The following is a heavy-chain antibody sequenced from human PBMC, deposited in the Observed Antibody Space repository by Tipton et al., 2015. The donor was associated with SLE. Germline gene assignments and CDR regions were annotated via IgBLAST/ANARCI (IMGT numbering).Heavy chain of an antibody. CDR1: GYSISSGYH. Sequence: TLYLTCTVSGYSISSGYHWGWIRQPPGKGLEWIGSISQSGITHYNPSLESRVTISVDTSKNQFSLKLNSVTAADTAVYYCARDPIWSEGSVYWGQGTPVTVSS. V-gene: IGHV4-38-2*02. D-gene: IGHD1-1*01. J-gene: IGHJ4*02. CDR2: ISQSGIT. CDR3: ARDPIWSEGSVY.